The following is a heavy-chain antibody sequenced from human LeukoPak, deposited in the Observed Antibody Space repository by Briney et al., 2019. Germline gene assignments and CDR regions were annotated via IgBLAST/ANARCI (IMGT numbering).Heavy chain of an antibody. CDR1: GFTFSSYA. CDR2: ISGSGGST. J-gene: IGHJ4*02. V-gene: IGHV3-23*01. D-gene: IGHD3-22*01. Sequence: PGGSLRLSCAASGFTFSSYAMSWVRQAPGKGLEWVSAISGSGGSTYYADSVKGRFTTSRDNSRNTLYLQMNRLRAEDTAVYYCAKDASSYYDSSGTDYWGQGTLVTVSS. CDR3: AKDASSYYDSSGTDY.